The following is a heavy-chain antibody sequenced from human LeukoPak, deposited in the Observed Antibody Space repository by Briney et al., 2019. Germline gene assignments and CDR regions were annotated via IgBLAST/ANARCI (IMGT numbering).Heavy chain of an antibody. V-gene: IGHV3-20*04. CDR1: GFTSDDYG. CDR3: ARVRDGYYYYYYMDV. D-gene: IGHD5-24*01. J-gene: IGHJ6*03. CDR2: INWNGGST. Sequence: PGGSLRLSCAASGFTSDDYGMSWVRQAPGKGREWVSGINWNGGSTGYADSVKGRFTISRDNAKNSLYLQMNSLRAEDTALYYCARVRDGYYYYYYMDVWGKGTTVTVSS.